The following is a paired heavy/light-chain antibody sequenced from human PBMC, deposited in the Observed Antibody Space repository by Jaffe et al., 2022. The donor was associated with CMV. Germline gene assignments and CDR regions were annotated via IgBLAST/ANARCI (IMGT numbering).Heavy chain of an antibody. CDR2: IYQSGST. CDR1: GGSISSSNW. D-gene: IGHD1-26*01. Sequence: QVQLQESGPGLVKPSGTLSLTCGVSGGSISSSNWWSWVRQSPGKGLEWIGEIYQSGSTNYNPSLKSRVTISVDKSKNQFSLNLSSVTAADTAVYYCARGICGNYYHQCTYWYFDLWGRGTLVTVSP. V-gene: IGHV4-4*02. CDR3: ARGICGNYYHQCTYWYFDL. J-gene: IGHJ2*01.
Light chain of an antibody. Sequence: IQLTQSPSSLSASVGDRVTITCRASQGISSYLAWYQQKPGEAPKLLIYAASTLQSGVPSRFSGSGSGTDFTLTISSLQPEDFATYYCQQVKSYPPTFGQGTKVEIK. CDR2: AAS. CDR1: QGISSY. J-gene: IGKJ1*01. V-gene: IGKV1-9*01. CDR3: QQVKSYPPT.